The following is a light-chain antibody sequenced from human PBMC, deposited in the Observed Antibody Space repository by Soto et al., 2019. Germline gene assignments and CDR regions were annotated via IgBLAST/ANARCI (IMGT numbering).Light chain of an antibody. CDR1: QRIDTW. Sequence: DIQMNQSHSILSASVGDRVTITCRASQRIDTWLAWHQQKPGKAPKLLISKASHLESGAPSSFSVRGSGTEFTFTISTLQHDGFTTDFYQPYNSYRAFGRGTKVEIK. CDR3: QPYNSYRA. CDR2: KAS. J-gene: IGKJ4*02. V-gene: IGKV1-5*03.